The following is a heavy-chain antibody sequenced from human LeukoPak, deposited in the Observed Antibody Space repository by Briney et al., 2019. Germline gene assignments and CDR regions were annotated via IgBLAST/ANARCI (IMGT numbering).Heavy chain of an antibody. CDR3: AKDLYYDYVWGSYRNVPMDH. CDR2: ISYGGSNK. D-gene: IGHD3-16*02. CDR1: GFTFSSYG. J-gene: IGHJ4*02. V-gene: IGHV3-30*18. Sequence: GGPLRLSCAASGFTFSSYGMHWVRQAPGKGLGGVAVISYGGSNKYYADSVKGRFTISRDNSKNTLYLQMNSLRAEDTAVYYCAKDLYYDYVWGSYRNVPMDHWGQGTLVTVSS.